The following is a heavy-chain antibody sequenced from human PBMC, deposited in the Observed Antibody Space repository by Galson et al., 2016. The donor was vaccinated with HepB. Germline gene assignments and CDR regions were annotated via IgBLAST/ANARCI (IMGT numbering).Heavy chain of an antibody. D-gene: IGHD2/OR15-2a*01. J-gene: IGHJ4*02. V-gene: IGHV3-23*01. Sequence: SLRLSCAASGFTFSSYAMSWVRQAPGKGLEWVSAISGSGGSTYYADSVKGRFTISRDNSKNTLYLQMNSLRAEDTAVYYCAKDGRRGYPPIYFPGYYFDYWGQGTLVTVSS. CDR2: ISGSGGST. CDR1: GFTFSSYA. CDR3: AKDGRRGYPPIYFPGYYFDY.